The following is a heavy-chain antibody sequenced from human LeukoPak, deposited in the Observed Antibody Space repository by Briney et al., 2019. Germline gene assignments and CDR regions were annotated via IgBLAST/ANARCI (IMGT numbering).Heavy chain of an antibody. CDR2: IKSDGSST. CDR3: ARDPDSSGYSTFQD. CDR1: GFPFSSHW. V-gene: IGHV3-74*01. Sequence: GGSLRLSCAASGFPFSSHWMHWVRQAPGKGLVWVSRIKSDGSSTSYADSVKGRFTISRDNAKNTLYLQMNSLRAEDTAVYYCARDPDSSGYSTFQDWGQGTLVTVSS. D-gene: IGHD3-22*01. J-gene: IGHJ1*01.